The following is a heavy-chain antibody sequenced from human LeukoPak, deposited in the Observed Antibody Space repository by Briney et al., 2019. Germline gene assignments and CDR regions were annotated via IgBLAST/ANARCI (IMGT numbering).Heavy chain of an antibody. Sequence: SETLSLTCAVSGGSFSGYYWSWIRQPPGKGLEWIGEINHSGSANYNPSLKSRVTISVDTPKNQFSLKLSSVTAADTAVYYCARALYDYVWGSYRRPSYYFDYWGQGTLVTVSS. CDR3: ARALYDYVWGSYRRPSYYFDY. J-gene: IGHJ4*02. V-gene: IGHV4-34*01. CDR2: INHSGSA. CDR1: GGSFSGYY. D-gene: IGHD3-16*02.